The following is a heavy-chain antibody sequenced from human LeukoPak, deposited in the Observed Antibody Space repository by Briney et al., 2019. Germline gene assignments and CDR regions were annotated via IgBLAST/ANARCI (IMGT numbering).Heavy chain of an antibody. D-gene: IGHD6-19*01. CDR2: IYSGGST. CDR1: GFTVSGNY. Sequence: GGSLRLSCVASGFTVSGNYMSWVRQAPGKGLEWVSVIYSGGSTYYADSVKGRFTISRDNSKNTLYLQMNSLRAEDTAVYYCAKDRRRGAVAGWYYFDYWGQGTLVTVSS. J-gene: IGHJ4*02. V-gene: IGHV3-53*01. CDR3: AKDRRRGAVAGWYYFDY.